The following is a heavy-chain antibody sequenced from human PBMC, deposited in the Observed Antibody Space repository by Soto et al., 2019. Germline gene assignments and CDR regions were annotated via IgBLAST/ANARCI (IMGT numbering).Heavy chain of an antibody. CDR3: ARFWGYRYGYKTYYYYYGMDG. CDR2: INHSGST. J-gene: IGHJ6*02. CDR1: GGSFSGYY. Sequence: PSETLSLTCAVYGGSFSGYYWSWIRQPPGKGLEWIGEINHSGSTNYNPSLKSRVTISVDTSKNQFSLKLSSVTAADTAVYYCARFWGYRYGYKTYYYYYGMDGWGQGTTVTVAS. D-gene: IGHD5-18*01. V-gene: IGHV4-34*01.